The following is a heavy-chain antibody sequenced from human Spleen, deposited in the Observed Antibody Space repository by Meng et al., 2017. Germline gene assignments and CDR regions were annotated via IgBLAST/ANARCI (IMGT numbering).Heavy chain of an antibody. CDR2: INHSGST. CDR1: GGSFSDYY. V-gene: IGHV4-34*01. J-gene: IGHJ4*02. D-gene: IGHD4-11*01. CDR3: ARGPTTMAHDFDY. Sequence: QGQLQQWGAGLLKASETLSLTGVVSGGSFSDYYWSWIRQPPGKGLEWIGEINHSGSTNYNPSLESRATISVDTSQNNLSLKLSSVTAADSAVYYCARGPTTMAHDFDYWGQGTLVTVSS.